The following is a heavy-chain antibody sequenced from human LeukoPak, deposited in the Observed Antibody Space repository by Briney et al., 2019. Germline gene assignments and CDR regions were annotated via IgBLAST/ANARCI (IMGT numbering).Heavy chain of an antibody. D-gene: IGHD5-18*01. CDR1: GFTFSSYG. CDR3: ANRGYSYGHYYFDY. CDR2: ISYDGSNK. J-gene: IGHJ4*02. V-gene: IGHV3-30*18. Sequence: PVRSLRLSCAASGFTFSSYGMHWVRQAPGKGLEWVAVISYDGSNKYYADSVKGRFTISRDNSKNTLYLQMNSLRAEDTAVYYCANRGYSYGHYYFDYWGQGTLVTVSS.